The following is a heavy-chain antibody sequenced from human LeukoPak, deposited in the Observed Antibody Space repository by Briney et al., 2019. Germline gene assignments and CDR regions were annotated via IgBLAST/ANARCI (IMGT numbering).Heavy chain of an antibody. Sequence: GGSLRLSCAASGFTFSSYAMSWVRQAPGKGLEWVSVISSSGASTYYADSVKGRFTISRDNSKNTLYLQMNSLRAEDTAVYYCASRGYSSPWGQGTLLTFSS. CDR2: ISSSGAST. J-gene: IGHJ5*02. D-gene: IGHD5-18*01. CDR1: GFTFSSYA. V-gene: IGHV3-23*01. CDR3: ASRGYSSP.